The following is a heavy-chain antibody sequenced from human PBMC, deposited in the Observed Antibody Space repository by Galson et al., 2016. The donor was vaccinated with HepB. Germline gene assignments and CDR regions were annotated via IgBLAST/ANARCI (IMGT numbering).Heavy chain of an antibody. CDR2: IWYDGSNK. V-gene: IGHV3-33*01. CDR3: ARDPQVRWPRNTPTYFDH. Sequence: SLRLSCAASGFTFSYYGMHWVRQAPGKGLEWVAVIWYDGSNKYYADSVKGRFTISRDNSKNTLYLQMNILRAEDTAVYYCARDPQVRWPRNTPTYFDHWGQGTLVTVSS. CDR1: GFTFSYYG. J-gene: IGHJ4*02. D-gene: IGHD4-23*01.